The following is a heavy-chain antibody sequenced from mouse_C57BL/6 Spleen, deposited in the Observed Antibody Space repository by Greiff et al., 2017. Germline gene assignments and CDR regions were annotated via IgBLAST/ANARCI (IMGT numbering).Heavy chain of an antibody. CDR1: GYSFTGYY. Sequence: EVQLQESGPELVKPGASVKISCKASGYSFTGYYMNWVKQSPEQSLEWIGEINPSTGGTTYNQKFKAKATLTVDKSSSTAYMQLKSLTSEDSAVYYCARSELLDYWGQGTTLTVSS. CDR2: INPSTGGT. CDR3: ARSELLDY. V-gene: IGHV1-42*01. J-gene: IGHJ2*01.